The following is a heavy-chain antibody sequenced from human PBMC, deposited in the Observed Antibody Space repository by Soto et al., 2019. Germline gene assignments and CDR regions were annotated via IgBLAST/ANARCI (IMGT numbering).Heavy chain of an antibody. CDR3: ARGQGSP. Sequence: ASVKVSCKASGYTFRSYYIIWVRQAPGQGLVWMGWISAYSGNAKYSQNLQGRVTLTTDTSTSTAFMELSSLRSDDTAVYYCARGQGSPWGQGTLVTVSS. CDR2: ISAYSGNA. CDR1: GYTFRSYY. J-gene: IGHJ5*02. V-gene: IGHV1-18*04.